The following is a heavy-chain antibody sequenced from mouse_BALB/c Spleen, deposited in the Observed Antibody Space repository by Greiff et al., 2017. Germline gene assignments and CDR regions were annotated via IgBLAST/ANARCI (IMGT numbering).Heavy chain of an antibody. V-gene: IGHV1-7*01. CDR1: GYTFTSYW. Sequence: VQLQQSGAELAKPGASVKMSCKASGYTFTSYWMHWVKQRPGQGLEWIGYINPSTGYTEYNQKFKDKATLTADKSSSTAYMQLSSLTSEDSAVYYCARLVLRSYYWGQGTTLTVSS. J-gene: IGHJ2*01. D-gene: IGHD1-1*01. CDR3: ARLVLRSYY. CDR2: INPSTGYT.